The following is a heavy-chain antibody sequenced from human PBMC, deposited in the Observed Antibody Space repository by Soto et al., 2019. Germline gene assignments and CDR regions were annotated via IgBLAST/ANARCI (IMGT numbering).Heavy chain of an antibody. J-gene: IGHJ4*02. CDR2: IFPSDSDT. CDR1: GYNFANSW. CDR3: ARLGTGLEY. V-gene: IGHV5-51*01. Sequence: GESLKISCAGSGYNFANSWIAWVLQVPGKGMDWMGIIFPSDSDTRYSPSFQGQVTFSADKSISTAYLQWNSLKASDSAIFYCARLGTGLEYWGQGTLVTVTS. D-gene: IGHD1-1*01.